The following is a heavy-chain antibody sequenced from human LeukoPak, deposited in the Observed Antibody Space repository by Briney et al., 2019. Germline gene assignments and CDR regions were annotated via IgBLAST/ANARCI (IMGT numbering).Heavy chain of an antibody. CDR3: ARGDLWLGH. CDR1: GFIFSSYW. CDR2: IKSDGSEE. V-gene: IGHV3-7*01. Sequence: GGSLRLSCATSGFIFSSYWMSWVRQAPGKGLEWVANIKSDGSEEYYGDSVKGRFTISRDNAKNSLYLQMNSLRVEDTAVYYCARGDLWLGHWGQGSLATVSS. J-gene: IGHJ4*02. D-gene: IGHD3-10*01.